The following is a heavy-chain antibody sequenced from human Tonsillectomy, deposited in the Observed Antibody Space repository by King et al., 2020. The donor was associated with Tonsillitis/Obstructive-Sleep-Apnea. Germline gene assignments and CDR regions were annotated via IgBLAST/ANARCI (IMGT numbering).Heavy chain of an antibody. V-gene: IGHV3-11*05. Sequence: QVQLVESGGGLVKPGGSLRLSCAASGFTFSDYYMTWVRQVPGKGLEWVAVISDSRNSKYADFLKGRFTISRDNAKNSLYLEMQSLRDEDTAVYYCARGTMIQGVPEGVWGKGTTVTVSS. D-gene: IGHD3-10*01. J-gene: IGHJ6*04. CDR2: ISDSRNS. CDR3: ARGTMIQGVPEGV. CDR1: GFTFSDYY.